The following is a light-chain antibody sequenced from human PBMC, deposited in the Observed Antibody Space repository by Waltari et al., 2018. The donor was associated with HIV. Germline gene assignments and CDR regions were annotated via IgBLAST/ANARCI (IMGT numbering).Light chain of an antibody. CDR3: CSYAGSYPVV. J-gene: IGLJ3*02. Sequence: QPALTQPRSVSGSPGQSVTISCTGTSSDVGGYNYVSWYQQHPGKAPKFIMYDVSKRPSGVPDRFSGSKSGNTASLTISGLQAEDEADYYCCSYAGSYPVVFGGGTKLTVL. V-gene: IGLV2-11*01. CDR1: SSDVGGYNY. CDR2: DVS.